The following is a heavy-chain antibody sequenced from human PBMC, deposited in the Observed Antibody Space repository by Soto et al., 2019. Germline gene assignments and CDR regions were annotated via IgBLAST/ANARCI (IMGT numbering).Heavy chain of an antibody. CDR2: IYYSGST. CDR1: GGSISSGGYY. D-gene: IGHD6-19*01. J-gene: IGHJ4*02. Sequence: QVQLQESGPGLVKPSQTLSLTCTVSGGSISSGGYYWSWIRQHPGKGLEWIGYIYYSGSTFHNPSHRRRVTISVDTSKNQFSLKLTSVTAADTSVYYCGRDISTVAGPLAYWGQGTLVTVSS. V-gene: IGHV4-31*03. CDR3: GRDISTVAGPLAY.